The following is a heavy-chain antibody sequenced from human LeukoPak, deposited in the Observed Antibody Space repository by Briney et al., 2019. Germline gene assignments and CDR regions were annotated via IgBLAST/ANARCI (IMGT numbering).Heavy chain of an antibody. V-gene: IGHV3-30-3*01. J-gene: IGHJ4*02. CDR2: ISYDGSNK. CDR3: AKDRNYFDY. CDR1: GFTFSTYA. Sequence: GGSLRLSCAASGFTFSTYAMHWVRQAPGKGLEWVALISYDGSNKYYADSVKGRFTISRDNSKNTLYLQMNSLRAEDTAVYYCAKDRNYFDYWGQGTLVTVSS.